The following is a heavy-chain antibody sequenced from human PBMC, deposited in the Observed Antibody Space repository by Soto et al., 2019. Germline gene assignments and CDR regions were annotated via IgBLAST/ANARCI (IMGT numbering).Heavy chain of an antibody. D-gene: IGHD3-10*01. CDR2: ISWDGGST. Sequence: EVQLVESGGVVVQPGGSLRLSCAASGFTFDDYTMHWVRQAPGKGLEWVSLISWDGGSTYYADSVKGRFTISRDNSKNSLYLQMNSLRTEDTALYYCAKDKVYYGSGSYGALDYWGQGTLVTVSS. CDR3: AKDKVYYGSGSYGALDY. V-gene: IGHV3-43*01. CDR1: GFTFDDYT. J-gene: IGHJ4*02.